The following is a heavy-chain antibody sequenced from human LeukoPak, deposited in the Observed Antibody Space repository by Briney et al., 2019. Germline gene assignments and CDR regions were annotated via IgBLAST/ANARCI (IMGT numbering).Heavy chain of an antibody. J-gene: IGHJ6*02. CDR3: ARAWYNWNDDEVSYYYGMDV. D-gene: IGHD1-20*01. Sequence: GASVKLSCKASGYTFTSYDINWVRQATGQGLEWMGWMNPNSGNTGYAQKFQGRVTMTRNTSISTAYMELSSLRSEDTAVYYCARAWYNWNDDEVSYYYGMDVWGQGTTVTVSS. CDR1: GYTFTSYD. CDR2: MNPNSGNT. V-gene: IGHV1-8*01.